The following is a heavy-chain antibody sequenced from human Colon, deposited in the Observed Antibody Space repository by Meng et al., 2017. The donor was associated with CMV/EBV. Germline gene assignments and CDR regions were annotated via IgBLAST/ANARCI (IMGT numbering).Heavy chain of an antibody. CDR1: GFTFSLYW. CDR3: AAGEGWYFDL. CDR2: IKWDGSEK. J-gene: IGHJ2*01. V-gene: IGHV3-7*02. Sequence: EMEVLGSGGGLVQPAGSPRFSCTASGFTFSLYWMHWVRQAPGRGLEWVASIKWDGSEKYYVNSMKGRFTISRDNAKNSLYLQMNSLRPEDTAVYYCAAGEGWYFDLWGRGTLVTVSS.